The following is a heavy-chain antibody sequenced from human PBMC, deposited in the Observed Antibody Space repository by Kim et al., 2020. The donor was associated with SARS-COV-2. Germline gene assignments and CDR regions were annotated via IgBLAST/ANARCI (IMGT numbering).Heavy chain of an antibody. J-gene: IGHJ4*02. V-gene: IGHV4-38-2*02. CDR1: GYSISSGYY. Sequence: SETLSLTCTVSGYSISSGYYWGWIRQPPGKGLEWIGSIYHSGSTYYNPSLKSRVTISVDTSKNQFSLKLSSVTAADTAVYYCARDKGYCSGGSCYSSYWGQGTLVTVSS. CDR2: IYHSGST. D-gene: IGHD2-15*01. CDR3: ARDKGYCSGGSCYSSY.